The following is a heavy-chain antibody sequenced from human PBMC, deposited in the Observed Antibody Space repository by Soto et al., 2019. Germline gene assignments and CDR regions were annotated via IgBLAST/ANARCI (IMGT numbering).Heavy chain of an antibody. CDR1: GGTFSSYC. V-gene: IGHV1-69*01. D-gene: IGHD2-2*01. CDR3: ARSQGSSTSLEIYYYYYYGMDV. J-gene: IGHJ6*02. Sequence: QVQLVQSGAEVKKPGSSVKVSCKASGGTFSSYCISWVRQAPGQGLKWMGGIIPISGTANYAQKFQGRVTITADESTSTAYMELSSLRSEDTAVYYCARSQGSSTSLEIYYYYYYGMDVWGQGTTVTVSS. CDR2: IIPISGTA.